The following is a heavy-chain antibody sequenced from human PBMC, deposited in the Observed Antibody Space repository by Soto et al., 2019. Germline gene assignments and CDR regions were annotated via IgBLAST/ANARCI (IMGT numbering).Heavy chain of an antibody. CDR3: ARLGYCSSTSCYAGYDAFDI. J-gene: IGHJ3*02. D-gene: IGHD2-2*01. CDR1: GGTFSSYT. V-gene: IGHV1-69*02. Sequence: ASVKVSCKASGGTFSSYTISWVRQAPEQGLEWMGRIIPILGIANYAQKFQGRVTITADKSTSTAYMELSSLRSEDTAVYYCARLGYCSSTSCYAGYDAFDIWGQGTMVTVSS. CDR2: IIPILGIA.